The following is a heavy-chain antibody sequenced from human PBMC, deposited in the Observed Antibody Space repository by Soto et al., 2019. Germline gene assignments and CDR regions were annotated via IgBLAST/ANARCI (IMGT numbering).Heavy chain of an antibody. CDR3: ALPPRTGYQYGMDV. CDR2: IIPIFDTP. J-gene: IGHJ6*02. V-gene: IGHV1-69*01. Sequence: QVQLVQSGAEVKKPGSSVMVSCEASGGTFGSYAINWVRQAPGQGLEWMGGIIPIFDTPTYAQKFQGRVTITADESTSTAYMELSSLRSEDTAVYYCALPPRTGYQYGMDVWGQGTTVTVSS. CDR1: GGTFGSYA.